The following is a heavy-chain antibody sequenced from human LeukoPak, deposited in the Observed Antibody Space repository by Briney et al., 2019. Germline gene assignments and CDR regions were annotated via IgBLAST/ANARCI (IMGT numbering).Heavy chain of an antibody. Sequence: PSETLSLTCTVSGGSMSSYYWSWIRQPPGKGVEWIGYIYYSGSTNYNPSPKSRVTISVDTSKNQFSLKLTSVTAADTAVYYCARDRWRLQPDYWGQGILVTVSS. J-gene: IGHJ4*02. CDR1: GGSMSSYY. CDR3: ARDRWRLQPDY. CDR2: IYYSGST. D-gene: IGHD5-24*01. V-gene: IGHV4-59*01.